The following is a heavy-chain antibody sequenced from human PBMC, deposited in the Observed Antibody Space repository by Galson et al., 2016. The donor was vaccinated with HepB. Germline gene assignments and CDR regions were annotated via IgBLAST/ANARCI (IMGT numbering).Heavy chain of an antibody. V-gene: IGHV4-61*01. CDR3: ARVHPRAVVLDY. J-gene: IGHJ4*02. CDR2: IYYSGST. D-gene: IGHD4-23*01. CDR1: GGSVTGGSYF. Sequence: SETLSLTCNVSGGSVTGGSYFWSWIRQPPGKGLEWIGYIYYSGSTNYNPSLKSRITISEGTTKSQFSLKLTSVTAEDTAVYYCARVHPRAVVLDYWGQGTLVTVSS.